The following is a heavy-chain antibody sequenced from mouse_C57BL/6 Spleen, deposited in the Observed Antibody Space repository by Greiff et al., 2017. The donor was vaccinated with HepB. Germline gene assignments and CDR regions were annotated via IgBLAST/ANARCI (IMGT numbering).Heavy chain of an antibody. V-gene: IGHV5-4*01. CDR1: GFTFSSYA. D-gene: IGHD1-1*01. J-gene: IGHJ2*01. CDR2: ISDGGSYT. CDR3: ARDNYGSSYPLDY. Sequence: DVQLVESGGGLVKPGGSLKLSCAASGFTFSSYAMSWVRQTPEKRLEWVATISDGGSYTYYPDNVKGRFTISRDNAKNNLYLQMSHLKSEDTAMYYCARDNYGSSYPLDYWGQGTTLTVSS.